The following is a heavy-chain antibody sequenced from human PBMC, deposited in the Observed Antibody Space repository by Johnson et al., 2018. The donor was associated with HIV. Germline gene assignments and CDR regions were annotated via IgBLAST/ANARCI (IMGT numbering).Heavy chain of an antibody. Sequence: QVQLVESGAGFLKPGGSLRLSCPASGFTFSDYYINWIRQAPGKGLAWVSYLDSSGSGIYYADSVKGRFTISRDNAKNSLYLQMHSLRAEDTAVYYCVCLRAWTFDIWGQGTMVTVSS. J-gene: IGHJ3*02. CDR2: LDSSGSGI. CDR1: GFTFSDYY. D-gene: IGHD3-10*01. CDR3: VCLRAWTFDI. V-gene: IGHV3-11*04.